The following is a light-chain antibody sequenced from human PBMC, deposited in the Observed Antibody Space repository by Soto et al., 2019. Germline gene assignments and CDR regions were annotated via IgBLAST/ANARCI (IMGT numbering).Light chain of an antibody. J-gene: IGKJ5*01. CDR1: QSISSW. V-gene: IGKV1-5*03. CDR2: KAS. Sequence: DIQMTQSPSTLSASVGDRVTITCRASQSISSWLAWHQQKPGKAPKLLIYKASTLESGVPSWFSGSGSGTEFTLTISSLQPDDFATYYCQHYDAYPITFGQGTRLEIK. CDR3: QHYDAYPIT.